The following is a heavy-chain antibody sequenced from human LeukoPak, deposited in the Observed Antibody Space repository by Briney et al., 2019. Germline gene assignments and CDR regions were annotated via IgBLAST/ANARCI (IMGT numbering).Heavy chain of an antibody. CDR3: VRHLSAGRPAFDI. J-gene: IGHJ3*02. V-gene: IGHV4-59*08. CDR2: IYYSGST. CDR1: GGSINSYY. D-gene: IGHD2-15*01. Sequence: SETLSLTCTVSGGSINSYYWSWTRQPPGKGLEWIGYIYYSGSTNYNPSLKSRVTISVDTSNNKFSLKLTSLTAPDTAVYYCVRHLSAGRPAFDIWGQGTMVTVSS.